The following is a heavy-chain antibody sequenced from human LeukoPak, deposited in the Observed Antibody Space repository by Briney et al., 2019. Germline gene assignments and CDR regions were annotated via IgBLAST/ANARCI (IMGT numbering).Heavy chain of an antibody. V-gene: IGHV1-8*03. D-gene: IGHD6-25*01. CDR3: ARGPGGHIAAAKIKCLDP. J-gene: IGHJ5*01. CDR1: RYTLSSYE. Sequence: EASVKVSCTDSRYTLSSYEINWVAQATGQGLEWMGWMNPNSGNTGYAQKFQGRVTITRNTSIRTAYMELSSLRSEDTAVYYCARGPGGHIAAAKIKCLDPWGQGTLVTASS. CDR2: MNPNSGNT.